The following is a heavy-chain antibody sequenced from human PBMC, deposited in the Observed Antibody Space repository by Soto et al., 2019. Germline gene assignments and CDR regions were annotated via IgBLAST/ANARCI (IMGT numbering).Heavy chain of an antibody. CDR3: ARAGLDGDYGWDYYYYYMDV. J-gene: IGHJ6*03. CDR2: TRNKANSYTT. D-gene: IGHD4-17*01. V-gene: IGHV3-72*01. Sequence: GGSLRLSCAASGFTFSDHYMDWVRQAPGKGLEWVGRTRNKANSYTTEYAASVKGRFTISRDDSKNSLYLQMNSLKTEDTAVYYCARAGLDGDYGWDYYYYYMDVWGKGTTVTVSS. CDR1: GFTFSDHY.